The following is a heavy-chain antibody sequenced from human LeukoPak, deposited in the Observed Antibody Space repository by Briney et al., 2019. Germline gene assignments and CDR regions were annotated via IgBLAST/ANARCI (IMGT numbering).Heavy chain of an antibody. CDR1: GGTFSSYA. J-gene: IGHJ4*02. CDR2: IIPILGIA. Sequence: SVKVSCKASGGTFSSYAISWVRQAPGQGLAWMGRIIPILGIANYAQKFQGRVTITADKSTSTAYMELSSLRSEDTAVYYCARAFYYYDSSGYYYFDYWGQGTLVTVSS. D-gene: IGHD3-22*01. CDR3: ARAFYYYDSSGYYYFDY. V-gene: IGHV1-69*04.